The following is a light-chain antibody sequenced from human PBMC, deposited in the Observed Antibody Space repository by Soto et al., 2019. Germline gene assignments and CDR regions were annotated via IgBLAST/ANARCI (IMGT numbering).Light chain of an antibody. CDR1: SGSVSTSSY. Sequence: QTVVTQEPSFSVSPGGTITLTCGLTSGSVSTSSYPSWYQQTPGQAPRTLIYSTNTRSSGVPDRFSGSILGNKAALTITGAQADDESDYYCPLSLPRGVWEFGGGTKLTVL. CDR3: PLSLPRGVWE. V-gene: IGLV8-61*01. J-gene: IGLJ3*02. CDR2: STN.